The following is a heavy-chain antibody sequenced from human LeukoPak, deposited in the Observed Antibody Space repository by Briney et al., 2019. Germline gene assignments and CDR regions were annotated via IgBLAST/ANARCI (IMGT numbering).Heavy chain of an antibody. CDR2: IIPIFGTA. J-gene: IGHJ4*02. D-gene: IGHD2-8*01. CDR3: ARPGHPVARYCTNGVCYSPFDY. CDR1: GGTFSSYA. Sequence: SVKVSCKASGGTFSSYAISWVRQAPGQGLEWMGGIIPIFGTANYAQKFQGRVTFTADESTSTAYMELSSLRSEDTAVYYCARPGHPVARYCTNGVCYSPFDYWGQGTLVTVSS. V-gene: IGHV1-69*13.